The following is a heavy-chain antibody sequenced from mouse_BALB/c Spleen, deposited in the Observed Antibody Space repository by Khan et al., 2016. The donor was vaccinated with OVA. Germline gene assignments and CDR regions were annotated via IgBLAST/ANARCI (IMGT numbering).Heavy chain of an antibody. D-gene: IGHD4-1*01. V-gene: IGHV1-77*01. CDR2: IYPGRGNT. Sequence: QVQLQQSGAELARPGASVKLSCKASGYTFSDYYINWVKQRTGQGLEWIGEIYPGRGNTYYNEQFKGKATLTADKSSSTAYMQFSSLTSEDSAVYFGARSGTGSFLYWGQGTLVTVSA. CDR3: ARSGTGSFLY. J-gene: IGHJ3*01. CDR1: GYTFSDYY.